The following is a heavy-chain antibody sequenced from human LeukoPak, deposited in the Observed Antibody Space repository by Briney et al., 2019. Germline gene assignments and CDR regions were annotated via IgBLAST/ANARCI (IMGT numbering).Heavy chain of an antibody. V-gene: IGHV3-23*01. D-gene: IGHD3-22*01. J-gene: IGHJ6*02. CDR1: GFTFNSHA. CDR2: IRGSGGNT. CDR3: AKDRSYYYDRSGYSYYYGMDV. Sequence: PGGSLRLSCVASGFTFNSHAIDWVRQAPGEGLGWASAIRGSGGNTYYADSVKGRFTISRDNSKNTLYLQMNSLRAGDTAVYYCAKDRSYYYDRSGYSYYYGMDVWGQGTTVTVSS.